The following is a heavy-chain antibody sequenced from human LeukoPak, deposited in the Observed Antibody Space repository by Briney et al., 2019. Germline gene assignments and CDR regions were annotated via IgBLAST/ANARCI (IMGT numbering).Heavy chain of an antibody. CDR3: ARDPLTLYDYYMDV. CDR2: ISGSGGST. Sequence: GGSLRLSCAASGFTFSSYAMSWVRQAPGKGLEWVSAISGSGGSTYYADSVKGRFTISRDNSKNTLYLQMNSLRAEDTAVYYCARDPLTLYDYYMDVRGKGTTVTVSS. J-gene: IGHJ6*03. D-gene: IGHD3-9*01. V-gene: IGHV3-23*01. CDR1: GFTFSSYA.